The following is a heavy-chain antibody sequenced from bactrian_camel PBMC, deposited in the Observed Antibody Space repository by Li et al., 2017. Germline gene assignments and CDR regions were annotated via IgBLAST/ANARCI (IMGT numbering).Heavy chain of an antibody. CDR1: GTTDGYRFTSRC. CDR2: VYTGADST. D-gene: IGHD5*01. J-gene: IGHJ4*01. Sequence: HVQLVESWGGSVQVGGSLRLSCAAFGTTDGYRFTSRCLGWYRQAPGKAREGVAVVYTGADSTYLADSVKGRFTISRDNAKNTVYLQMEDLEPEDAATYYCAADIYHLANPWNVGRYHYWGQGTQVTVS. V-gene: IGHV3S54*01. CDR3: AADIYHLANPWNVGRYHY.